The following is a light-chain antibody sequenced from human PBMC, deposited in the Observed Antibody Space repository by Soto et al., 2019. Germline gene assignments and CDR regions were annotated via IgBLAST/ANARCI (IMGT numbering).Light chain of an antibody. CDR2: DDS. J-gene: IGKJ1*01. CDR3: QQYNSYSWT. CDR1: QGISSY. V-gene: IGKV1-5*01. Sequence: IQLTESPSSLSGSVGDTVTIPGRASQGISSYLAWYQQKPGKAPKILIYDDSSLESGVPSRFSGSGSGTEFNLTISRLQPDDFATYYCQQYNSYSWTFGQGTQVDI.